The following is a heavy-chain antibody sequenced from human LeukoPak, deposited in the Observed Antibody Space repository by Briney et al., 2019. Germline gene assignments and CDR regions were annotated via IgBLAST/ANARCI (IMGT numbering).Heavy chain of an antibody. CDR3: ARGYCSGGSCRKLDY. CDR2: ISSSSSYI. J-gene: IGHJ4*02. D-gene: IGHD2-15*01. Sequence: PGGSLRLSCAASGFTFSSYSMNWVRQAPGKGLGWVSAISSSSSYIYYADSVKGRFTISRDNAKNSLYLQMNRLRAEDTAVYYCARGYCSGGSCRKLDYWGQGTLVTVSS. V-gene: IGHV3-21*01. CDR1: GFTFSSYS.